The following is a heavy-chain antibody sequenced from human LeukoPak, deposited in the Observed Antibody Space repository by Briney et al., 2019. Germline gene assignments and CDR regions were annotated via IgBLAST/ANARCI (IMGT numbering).Heavy chain of an antibody. CDR3: ARGGDYDYVWGSYKDY. J-gene: IGHJ4*02. Sequence: GGSLRLSCVASGFTFSSYSMNWVRQAPGKGLEWVSYISSSSSTIYYAGSVKGRFTISRDNAKNSLYLQMNSLRAEDTAVYYCARGGDYDYVWGSYKDYWGQGTLVTVSS. CDR2: ISSSSSTI. D-gene: IGHD3-16*01. V-gene: IGHV3-48*01. CDR1: GFTFSSYS.